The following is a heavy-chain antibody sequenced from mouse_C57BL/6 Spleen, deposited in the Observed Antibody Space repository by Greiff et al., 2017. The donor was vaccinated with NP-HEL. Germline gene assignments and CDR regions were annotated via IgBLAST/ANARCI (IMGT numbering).Heavy chain of an antibody. J-gene: IGHJ4*01. CDR2: IDPSDSYT. CDR1: GYTFTSYW. V-gene: IGHV1-59*01. D-gene: IGHD2-5*01. Sequence: VQLQQPGAELVRPGTSVKLSCKASGYTFTSYWMHWVKQRPGQGLEWIGVIDPSDSYTNYNQKFKGKATLTVDTSSSTAYMQLSSLTSEDSAVYYCARGGYSNYHYYAMDYWGQGTSVTVSS. CDR3: ARGGYSNYHYYAMDY.